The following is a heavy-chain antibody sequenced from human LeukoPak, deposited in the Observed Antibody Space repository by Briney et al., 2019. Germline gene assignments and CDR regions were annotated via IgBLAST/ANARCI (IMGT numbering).Heavy chain of an antibody. CDR3: ARDRGVEVFSSGWSLYFDY. CDR2: INPSGGST. V-gene: IGHV1-46*01. J-gene: IGHJ4*02. D-gene: IGHD6-19*01. Sequence: ASVKVSCKASGYTFTSYYMHWVRQAPGQGLEWMGIINPSGGSTSYAQKFQGRVTMTRDTSTSTVYMELSSLRSEDTAVYYCARDRGVEVFSSGWSLYFDYWDQGTLVTVSS. CDR1: GYTFTSYY.